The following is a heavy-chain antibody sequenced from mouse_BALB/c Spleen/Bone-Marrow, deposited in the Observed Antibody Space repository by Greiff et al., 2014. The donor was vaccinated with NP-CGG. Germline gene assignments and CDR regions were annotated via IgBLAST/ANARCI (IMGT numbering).Heavy chain of an antibody. CDR1: GFSLTTYG. CDR2: IWTGGST. V-gene: IGHV2-2*02. CDR3: ARNHRGYYFDY. Sequence: VQLQQSGPGLVQPSQSLSITCTVSGFSLTTYGVHWVRQSPGKGLEWLGVIWTGGSTDYNAAFISRLSISKDNSKSQVFSEMNSLQANDTAIYYCARNHRGYYFDYWDQGTTLTVSS. J-gene: IGHJ2*01. D-gene: IGHD3-1*01.